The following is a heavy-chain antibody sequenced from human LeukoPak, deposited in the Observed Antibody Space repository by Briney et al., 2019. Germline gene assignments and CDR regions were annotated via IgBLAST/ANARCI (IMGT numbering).Heavy chain of an antibody. V-gene: IGHV4-30-2*01. CDR2: IYHSGST. J-gene: IGHJ4*02. Sequence: SQTLSLTCTVSGGSISSGGYYWSWIRQPPGKGLEWIGYIYHSGSTYYNPSLKSRVTISVDRSKNQFSLKLSSVTAADTAVYYCARWNYDISIGHRYFDYWGQGTLVTVSS. CDR1: GGSISSGGYY. CDR3: ARWNYDISIGHRYFDY. D-gene: IGHD3-9*01.